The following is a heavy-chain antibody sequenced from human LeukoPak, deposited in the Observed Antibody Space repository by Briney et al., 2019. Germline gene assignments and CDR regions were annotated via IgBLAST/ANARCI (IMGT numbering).Heavy chain of an antibody. D-gene: IGHD3-22*01. V-gene: IGHV3-23*01. CDR3: AKVDSSGYFG. J-gene: IGHJ4*02. Sequence: GGSLRLSCAASGFTFSSYAMSWVREAPGKGLEWVSAISGSGGSAYYADSVKGRFTISRDNSKNTLYLQMNSLRAEDTAVYYCAKVDSSGYFGWGQGTLVTVSS. CDR1: GFTFSSYA. CDR2: ISGSGGSA.